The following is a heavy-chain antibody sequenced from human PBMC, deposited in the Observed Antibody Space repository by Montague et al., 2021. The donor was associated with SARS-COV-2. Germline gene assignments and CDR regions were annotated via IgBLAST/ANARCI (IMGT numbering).Heavy chain of an antibody. Sequence: SETLSLTCTVSGGSISSYYWGWIRQPAGKGLEWIGRIYTSGSTNYNPSLKSRVTMSVDTSESQFSLKLSSVTAADTAAYYCARDGSAVAGLPRSYGLDVWGQGTTVTVSS. D-gene: IGHD6-19*01. CDR1: GGSISSYY. V-gene: IGHV4-4*07. CDR2: IYTSGST. J-gene: IGHJ6*02. CDR3: ARDGSAVAGLPRSYGLDV.